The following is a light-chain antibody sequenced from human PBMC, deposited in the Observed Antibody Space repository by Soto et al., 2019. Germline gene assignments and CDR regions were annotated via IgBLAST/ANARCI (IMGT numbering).Light chain of an antibody. J-gene: IGKJ2*01. CDR3: QHYDNLVLYT. V-gene: IGKV1-33*01. CDR1: QDISNY. Sequence: DIQMTQSPSSLSASVGDRVTITCQASQDISNYLNWYQQTPGKAPKLLIYEASELQTGVPSRFSGGGSGTNFTLPISSLQSEDFASYYCQHYDNLVLYTFGQGTKLEIK. CDR2: EAS.